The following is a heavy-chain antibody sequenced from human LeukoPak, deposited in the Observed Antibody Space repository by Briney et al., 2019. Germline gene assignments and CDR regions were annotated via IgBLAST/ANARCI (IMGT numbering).Heavy chain of an antibody. Sequence: SETLSLTCTVSGGSINNYYWNWIRQAPGKGLEWIGYVYYTGSTNYNPSLKSRVTISVDTSKKQFTLNLSSVTAADTAVYYCARGASKYSSSWYPTDYWGQGTLVTVSS. V-gene: IGHV4-59*01. CDR3: ARGASKYSSSWYPTDY. CDR2: VYYTGST. D-gene: IGHD6-13*01. CDR1: GGSINNYY. J-gene: IGHJ4*02.